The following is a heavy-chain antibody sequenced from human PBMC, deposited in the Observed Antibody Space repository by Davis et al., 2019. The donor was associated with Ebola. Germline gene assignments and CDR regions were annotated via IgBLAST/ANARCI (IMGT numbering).Heavy chain of an antibody. J-gene: IGHJ4*02. V-gene: IGHV3-7*01. CDR2: IKQDGGET. Sequence: PGGSLRLSCAVSGFTFSSYWMSWVRQAPGKGLEWVANIKQDGGETNYVDSVKGRFTISRDNAKNSLYLQMNSLRIEDTAVYYCASTIAARDHSWGQGTLVTVSS. CDR1: GFTFSSYW. CDR3: ASTIAARDHS. D-gene: IGHD6-6*01.